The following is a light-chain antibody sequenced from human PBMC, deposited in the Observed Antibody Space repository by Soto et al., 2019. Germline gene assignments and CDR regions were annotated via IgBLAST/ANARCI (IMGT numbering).Light chain of an antibody. CDR1: QGISSY. CDR3: QQYYRYPWT. CDR2: AAS. V-gene: IGKV1-8*01. J-gene: IGKJ1*01. Sequence: AIRMTQSPSSFSASTGDRVTITCRASQGISSYLAWYQQKPGKAPKLLIYAASTLQSGVPSRFSGSGSGTDFTLTLSCRQSEDFATYYCQQYYRYPWTFGQGTKVEIK.